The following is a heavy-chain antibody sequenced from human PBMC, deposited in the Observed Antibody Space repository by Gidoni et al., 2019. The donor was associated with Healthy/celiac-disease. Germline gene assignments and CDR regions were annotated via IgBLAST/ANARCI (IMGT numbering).Heavy chain of an antibody. V-gene: IGHV3-9*01. J-gene: IGHJ6*02. D-gene: IGHD3-10*01. CDR1: GFTFDDYA. CDR2: ISWNSGSI. Sequence: EVQLVESGGGLVQPGRSLRLSSAASGFTFDDYAMHWVRQAPGKGLEWVSGISWNSGSIGYADSVKGRFTISRDNAKNSLYLQMNSLRAEDTALYYCAKDMFSTMVQGELGMDVWGQGTTVTVSS. CDR3: AKDMFSTMVQGELGMDV.